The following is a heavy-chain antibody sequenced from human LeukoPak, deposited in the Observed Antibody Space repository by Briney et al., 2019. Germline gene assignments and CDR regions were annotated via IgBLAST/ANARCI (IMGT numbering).Heavy chain of an antibody. Sequence: PSETLSLTCAVYGGSFSGYYWSWIRQPPGKGLEWIGEINHSGSTNYNPSLKSRVTISVDTSKNQFSLKLSSVTAADTAVYYCARSVGGAVVVARPTNWFDPWGQGTLVTVSS. D-gene: IGHD2-15*01. CDR3: ARSVGGAVVVARPTNWFDP. CDR1: GGSFSGYY. CDR2: INHSGST. J-gene: IGHJ5*02. V-gene: IGHV4-34*01.